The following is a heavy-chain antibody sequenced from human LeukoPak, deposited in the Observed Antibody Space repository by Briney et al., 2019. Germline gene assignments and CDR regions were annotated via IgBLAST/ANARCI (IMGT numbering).Heavy chain of an antibody. J-gene: IGHJ4*02. V-gene: IGHV3-74*01. CDR1: GFTFSNYW. CDR3: TRTTTETTYFDY. CDR2: INIDERTT. D-gene: IGHD4-17*01. Sequence: GGSLRLSCAASGFTFSNYWMHWVRQAPGKGLVWVSRINIDERTTSYADSVKGRFTISRDYAKNTLYLRMYSLRAEDTAVYYCTRTTTETTYFDYWGQGTLVTVSS.